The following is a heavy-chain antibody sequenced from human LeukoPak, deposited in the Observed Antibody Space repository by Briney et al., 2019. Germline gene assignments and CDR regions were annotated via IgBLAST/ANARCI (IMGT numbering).Heavy chain of an antibody. J-gene: IGHJ4*02. CDR3: ARIRAAAGTCDFDY. V-gene: IGHV1-18*01. CDR1: GYTFTSYG. Sequence: ASVKVSCKASGYTFTSYGISWVRQAPGQGLEWMGWISAYNGNTNYAQKLQGRVTMTTDTSTSTAYMELRSLRSDDTAVYYCARIRAAAGTCDFDYWGQGTLVTVSS. CDR2: ISAYNGNT. D-gene: IGHD6-13*01.